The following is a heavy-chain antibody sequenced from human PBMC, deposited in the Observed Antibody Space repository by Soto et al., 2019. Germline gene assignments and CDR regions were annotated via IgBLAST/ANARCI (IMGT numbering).Heavy chain of an antibody. CDR1: GFTFVNYG. CDR3: AKVVVAATGYYFDY. J-gene: IGHJ4*02. Sequence: GLSLRLPYTAFGFTFVNYGMSWVLQTQGKGLEWVSAISGSGGSTYYADSVKGRFTISRDNSKNTLYLQMNSLRAEDTAVYYCAKVVVAATGYYFDYWGQGTLVTVSS. CDR2: ISGSGGST. D-gene: IGHD2-15*01. V-gene: IGHV3-23*01.